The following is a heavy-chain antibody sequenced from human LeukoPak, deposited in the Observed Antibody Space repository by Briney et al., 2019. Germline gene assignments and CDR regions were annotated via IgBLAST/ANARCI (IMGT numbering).Heavy chain of an antibody. V-gene: IGHV3-48*03. CDR1: GFTFSSYE. D-gene: IGHD2-2*01. CDR3: AGGDCSSNRCYHAGQGG. CDR2: ISRSGTTI. J-gene: IGHJ4*02. Sequence: GGSLRLSCVASGFTFSSYEMNWVRQTPGKGLEWVSYISRSGTTIYYADSVKGRFTISRDNAKNSLYLQMNSLKAEDTAVYYCAGGDCSSNRCYHAGQGGWGQGTLVTVSS.